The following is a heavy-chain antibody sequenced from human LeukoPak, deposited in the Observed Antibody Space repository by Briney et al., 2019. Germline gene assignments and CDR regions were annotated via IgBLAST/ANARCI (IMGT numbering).Heavy chain of an antibody. Sequence: GGTLRLSCAASGFTFSSYGMGWVRQAPGKGLEWVSAISGSGGSTYYADSVKGRFTISRDNSKNTLYLQMNSLRAEDTAVYYCAKAVIYGYSWDLDWGQGTLVTVSS. CDR3: AKAVIYGYSWDLD. D-gene: IGHD5-18*01. J-gene: IGHJ4*02. CDR1: GFTFSSYG. V-gene: IGHV3-23*01. CDR2: ISGSGGST.